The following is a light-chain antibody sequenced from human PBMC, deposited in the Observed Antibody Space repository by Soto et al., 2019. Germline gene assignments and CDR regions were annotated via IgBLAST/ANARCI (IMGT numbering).Light chain of an antibody. CDR3: QKYNSRXLFT. V-gene: IGKV3-15*01. Sequence: EIVMTQSPATLSVSPGERATLSCRASQSVSSNLAWYQHKTGQAPRLLIYGESTRATGVPARFSGSGSGTEFTLTISSMQSEDFAIYYCQKYNSRXLFTCGQGTKV. J-gene: IGKJ2*01. CDR1: QSVSSN. CDR2: GES.